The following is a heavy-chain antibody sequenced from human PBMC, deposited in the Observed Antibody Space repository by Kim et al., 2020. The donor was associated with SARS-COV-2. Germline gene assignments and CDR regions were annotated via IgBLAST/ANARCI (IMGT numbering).Heavy chain of an antibody. D-gene: IGHD2-15*01. J-gene: IGHJ4*02. V-gene: IGHV3-30*04. Sequence: AKGRFTNSRGNSKNTLYLQMNSRRAEDTAVYYCARVGRYCSGGSCGFDYWGQGTLVTVSS. CDR3: ARVGRYCSGGSCGFDY.